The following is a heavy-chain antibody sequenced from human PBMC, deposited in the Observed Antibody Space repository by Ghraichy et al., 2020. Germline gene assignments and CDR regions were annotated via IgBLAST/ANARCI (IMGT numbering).Heavy chain of an antibody. CDR3: AKTLRGYCSGGSCYGDYYYGMDV. CDR1: GGSISSYY. V-gene: IGHV4-59*01. CDR2: IYYSGST. J-gene: IGHJ6*02. D-gene: IGHD2-15*01. Sequence: SETLSLTCTVSGGSISSYYWSWIRQPPGKGLEWIGYIYYSGSTNYNPSLKSRVTISVDTSKNQFSLKLSSVTAADTAVYYCAKTLRGYCSGGSCYGDYYYGMDVWGQGTTVTVSS.